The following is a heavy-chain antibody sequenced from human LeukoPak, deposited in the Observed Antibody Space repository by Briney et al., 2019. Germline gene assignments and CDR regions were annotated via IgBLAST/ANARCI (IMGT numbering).Heavy chain of an antibody. CDR1: GTSINSATYY. J-gene: IGHJ4*02. V-gene: IGHV3-53*01. CDR2: IYSGTNT. CDR3: ARVDDRDGYNFRV. Sequence: ETLSLTCSVSGTSINSATYYWSWVRQAPGKGLEWVSVIYSGTNTNYADSVKGRFTISRDNSKNTLYLQMNSLRAEDTAIYYCARVDDRDGYNFRVWGQGTLVTVSS. D-gene: IGHD5-24*01.